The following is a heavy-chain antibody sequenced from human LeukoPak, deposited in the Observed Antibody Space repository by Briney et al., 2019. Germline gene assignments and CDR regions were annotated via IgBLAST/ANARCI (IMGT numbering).Heavy chain of an antibody. D-gene: IGHD6-19*01. CDR1: GYSFTNYW. V-gene: IGHV5-51*01. J-gene: IGHJ3*02. CDR2: LYPGGSAS. Sequence: GESLKISCKGSGYSFTNYWIGWVRQMPGKGLEWMGMLYPGGSASRFSPSFQGRVTMSVDRSINTAYLQWSSLRASDTAMYYCATSREVAGSHAFDIWGQGTVVTVSS. CDR3: ATSREVAGSHAFDI.